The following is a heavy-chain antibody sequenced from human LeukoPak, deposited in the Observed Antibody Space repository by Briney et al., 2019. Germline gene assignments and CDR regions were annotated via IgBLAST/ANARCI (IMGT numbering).Heavy chain of an antibody. CDR3: ARVWGYSYGYFDY. Sequence: KSSETLSLTCAVSDYSISSGYYWGWIRQPPGKGLEWIGSIYHSGSDYYNPSLKSRVTISVDTSKNQFSLKLSSVTAADTAVYYCARVWGYSYGYFDYWGQGSLVTVSS. J-gene: IGHJ4*02. CDR2: IYHSGSD. V-gene: IGHV4-38-2*01. D-gene: IGHD5-12*01. CDR1: DYSISSGYY.